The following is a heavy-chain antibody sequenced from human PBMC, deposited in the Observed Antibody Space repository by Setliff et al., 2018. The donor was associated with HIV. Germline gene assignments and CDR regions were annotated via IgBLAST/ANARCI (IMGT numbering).Heavy chain of an antibody. Sequence: SVKVSCKASGGTFNTYTINWVRQAPGHGLEWMGGITPLFGTSNYAQKFQGRVTITVDTSTSTAYMELRSLRSDDTAVYYCARGGGPMVRGQALPSYWGQGTLVTVSS. J-gene: IGHJ4*02. CDR3: ARGGGPMVRGQALPSY. D-gene: IGHD3-10*01. CDR1: GGTFNTYT. V-gene: IGHV1-69*06. CDR2: ITPLFGTS.